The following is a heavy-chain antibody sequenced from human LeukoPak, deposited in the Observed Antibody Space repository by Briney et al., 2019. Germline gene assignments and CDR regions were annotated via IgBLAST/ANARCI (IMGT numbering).Heavy chain of an antibody. Sequence: SSETLSPTCTVSGGSISSYYWSWIRQPPGKGLEWIGYIYYSRNTNYNPSLKSRVTISIDTSKNQFSLKLSSVTAADTAVYYCARVEIYYYYMDVWGKGTTVTVSS. CDR2: IYYSRNT. CDR3: ARVEIYYYYMDV. V-gene: IGHV4-59*01. J-gene: IGHJ6*03. CDR1: GGSISSYY. D-gene: IGHD3-3*01.